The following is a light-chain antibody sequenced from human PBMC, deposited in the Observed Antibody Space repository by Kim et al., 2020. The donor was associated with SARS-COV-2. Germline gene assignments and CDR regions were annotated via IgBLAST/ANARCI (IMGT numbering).Light chain of an antibody. Sequence: GQSITISCIGTSIDVGGYNSVSWYQQHPGKAPKVMVYGVTNRPSGISDRFSGSKSGNTASLTISGLQAEDEADYYCTSYTSSNTYVFGTGTKVTVL. CDR2: GVT. J-gene: IGLJ1*01. V-gene: IGLV2-14*03. CDR3: TSYTSSNTYV. CDR1: SIDVGGYNS.